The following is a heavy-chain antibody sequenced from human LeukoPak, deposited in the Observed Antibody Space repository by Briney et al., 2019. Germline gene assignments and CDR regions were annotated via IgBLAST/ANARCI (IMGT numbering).Heavy chain of an antibody. Sequence: PSETLSLTCTVSGGSISSYFWSWIRQPPGKGLEWIGYIYYSGSTNYNPSLKSRVPILLDRSKNQFSLKLTSMTAADTAVYYCARDEEAFDIWGQGTMVTVSS. CDR3: ARDEEAFDI. CDR1: GGSISSYF. CDR2: IYYSGST. J-gene: IGHJ3*02. V-gene: IGHV4-59*01.